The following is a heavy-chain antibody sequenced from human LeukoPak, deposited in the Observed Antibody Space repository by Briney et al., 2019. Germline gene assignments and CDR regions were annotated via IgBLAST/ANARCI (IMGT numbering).Heavy chain of an antibody. CDR3: ARDCGDDAFDI. D-gene: IGHD3-10*01. CDR2: IYYSGST. V-gene: IGHV4-59*01. J-gene: IGHJ3*02. Sequence: SETLSLTCTVSGGSISSYYWSWIRQPPGKGLEWIGNIYYSGSTNYNPSLKSRVTISVDTSKNQFSLKLSSVTAADTAVYYCARDCGDDAFDIWGQGTMVTVSS. CDR1: GGSISSYY.